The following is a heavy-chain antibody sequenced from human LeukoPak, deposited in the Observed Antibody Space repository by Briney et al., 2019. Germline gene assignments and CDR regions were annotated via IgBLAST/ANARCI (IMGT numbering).Heavy chain of an antibody. J-gene: IGHJ4*02. CDR3: ASPYRGYYYDSSGYYAPFDY. V-gene: IGHV3-30*02. CDR1: GFTFSSYA. CDR2: IRYDGSNK. D-gene: IGHD3-22*01. Sequence: PGGSLRLSCAASGFTFSSYAMHWVRQAPGKGLEWVAFIRYDGSNKYYASSVKGRFTISRDNSKNTLYLQMNSLRAEDTAVYYCASPYRGYYYDSSGYYAPFDYWGQGTLVTVSS.